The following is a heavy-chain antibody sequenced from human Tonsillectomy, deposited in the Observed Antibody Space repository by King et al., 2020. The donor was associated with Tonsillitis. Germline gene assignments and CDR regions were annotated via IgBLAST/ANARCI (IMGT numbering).Heavy chain of an antibody. V-gene: IGHV3-7*01. D-gene: IGHD3-10*01. CDR3: ARAVSSNYGSGSLDY. Sequence: VQLVESGGGLVQPGGSLRLSCAASGFTFSSYWMSWVRQAPGKGLEWVANIKRDGSEKYYVDSVKGRFTISRDNAKNSLYLQMNSLRAEDTAVYYCARAVSSNYGSGSLDYWGQGTLVTVSS. CDR2: IKRDGSEK. J-gene: IGHJ4*02. CDR1: GFTFSSYW.